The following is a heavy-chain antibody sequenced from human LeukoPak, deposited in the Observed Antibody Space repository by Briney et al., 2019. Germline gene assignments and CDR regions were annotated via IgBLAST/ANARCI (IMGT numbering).Heavy chain of an antibody. CDR2: ISSTSTYI. D-gene: IGHD2-15*01. CDR1: GFTFSSFT. Sequence: PGGSLRLSCAASGFTFSSFTMNWVRQAPGKGLEWVSSISSTSTYIHYADSVKGRFTISRDNAKNSLYLQMNSLRAEDTAVYYCARDSPGELGYCSGGTCYQSYYYYGMDVWGQGTTVTVSS. J-gene: IGHJ6*02. V-gene: IGHV3-21*01. CDR3: ARDSPGELGYCSGGTCYQSYYYYGMDV.